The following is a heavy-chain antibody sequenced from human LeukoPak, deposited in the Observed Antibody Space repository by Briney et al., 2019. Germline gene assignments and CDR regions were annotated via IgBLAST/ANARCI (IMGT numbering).Heavy chain of an antibody. CDR3: AVTAVARLVASYPFDY. J-gene: IGHJ4*02. CDR2: IYYSGST. D-gene: IGHD6-19*01. V-gene: IGHV4-39*01. Sequence: SETLSLTCTVSGGPISSSSYYWGWIRQPPGKGLEWIGSIYYSGSTYYNPSLKSRVTISVDTSKNQFSLKLSSVTAADTAVYYCAVTAVARLVASYPFDYWGQGTLVTVSS. CDR1: GGPISSSSYY.